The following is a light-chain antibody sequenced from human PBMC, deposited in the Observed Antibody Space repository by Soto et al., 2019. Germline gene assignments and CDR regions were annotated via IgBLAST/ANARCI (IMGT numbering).Light chain of an antibody. CDR3: QQYGSSPET. J-gene: IGKJ1*01. V-gene: IGKV3-20*01. CDR2: DVS. Sequence: EIVLTQSPGTLSMSPGERATLSCRASQSVSSAYLAWYQQKPGQAPRLLIYDVSSRATGIPDRFSGSGSGTEFTLTVSRLDPEDFAVYYCQQYGSSPETFGKGTKVEIK. CDR1: QSVSSAY.